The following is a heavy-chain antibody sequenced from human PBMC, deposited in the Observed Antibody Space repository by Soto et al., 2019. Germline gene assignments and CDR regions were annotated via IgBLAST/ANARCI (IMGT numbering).Heavy chain of an antibody. J-gene: IGHJ5*02. CDR3: ARIGSGSSWYNWFDP. Sequence: GESLKISCKGSGYSFTSYWIGWVRQMPGKGLEWMGIIYPGDSDTRYSPSFQGQVTISADKSISTAYLQWSSLKASDTAMYYCARIGSGSSWYNWFDPWGQGTLVTVSS. CDR2: IYPGDSDT. V-gene: IGHV5-51*01. CDR1: GYSFTSYW. D-gene: IGHD6-13*01.